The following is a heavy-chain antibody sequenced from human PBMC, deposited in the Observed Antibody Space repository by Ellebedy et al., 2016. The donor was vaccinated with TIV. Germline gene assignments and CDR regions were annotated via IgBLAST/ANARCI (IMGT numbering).Heavy chain of an antibody. J-gene: IGHJ2*01. CDR3: ARAAAAGFFWYFDL. CDR2: INTNTGNP. V-gene: IGHV7-4-1*02. CDR1: GYSFINYA. Sequence: AASVKVSCKASGYSFINYAMNWVRQAPGQGLEWMGWINTNTGNPTYVQGFTGRFVFSLDTSVSTAYLHISSLKAEDTAIYYCARAAAAGFFWYFDLWGRGTLVTVSS. D-gene: IGHD6-13*01.